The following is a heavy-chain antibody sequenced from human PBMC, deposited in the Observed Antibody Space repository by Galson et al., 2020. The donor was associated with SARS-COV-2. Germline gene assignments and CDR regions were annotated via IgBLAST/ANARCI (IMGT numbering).Heavy chain of an antibody. CDR3: ARDRRHNYDTSDCYSPNAFDI. Sequence: GGSLRLSCAGSTFTFEDYAMSWVRQVPGKGLEWVSGINRNGAKTAYADSVKGRFTISRDNARNSLYLQMNSLSAEDTALYHCARDRRHNYDTSDCYSPNAFDIWGQGTMVTVSA. V-gene: IGHV3-20*01. CDR1: TFTFEDYA. D-gene: IGHD3-22*01. J-gene: IGHJ3*02. CDR2: INRNGAKT.